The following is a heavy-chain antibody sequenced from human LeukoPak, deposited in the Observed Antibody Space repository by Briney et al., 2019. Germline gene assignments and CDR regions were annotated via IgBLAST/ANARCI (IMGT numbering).Heavy chain of an antibody. J-gene: IGHJ4*02. Sequence: PGGSLRLSCAASGFTFSSYAMSWVRQAPGKGLEWVSGISGSGGSTYYADSVKGRFTIFRDNSKNTLYLQMNSLRAEDTAVYYCAREGGYCSSTSCPFDYWGQGTLVTVSS. D-gene: IGHD2-2*01. CDR3: AREGGYCSSTSCPFDY. V-gene: IGHV3-23*01. CDR1: GFTFSSYA. CDR2: ISGSGGST.